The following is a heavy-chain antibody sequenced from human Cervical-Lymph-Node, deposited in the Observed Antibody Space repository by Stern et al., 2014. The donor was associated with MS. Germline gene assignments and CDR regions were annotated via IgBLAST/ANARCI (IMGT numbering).Heavy chain of an antibody. CDR2: IIPIFGKA. CDR3: ARDRYDYVWGSYRRAENRKYYFDY. V-gene: IGHV1-69*01. J-gene: IGHJ4*02. CDR1: GGTFSSYA. Sequence: QMQLVQSGAEVKKPGSSVKVSCKASGGTFSSYAISWVRQAPGQGLEWMGGIIPIFGKANYAQKFQGRVTIPADESTSTAYMELSSLRSEDTAVYYCARDRYDYVWGSYRRAENRKYYFDYWGQGTLVTVSS. D-gene: IGHD3-16*02.